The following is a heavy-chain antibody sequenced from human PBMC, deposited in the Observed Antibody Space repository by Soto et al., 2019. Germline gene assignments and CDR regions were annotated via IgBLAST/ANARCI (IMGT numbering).Heavy chain of an antibody. J-gene: IGHJ6*02. CDR2: INGDGSGT. CDR3: ARDVDWGYGMDV. D-gene: IGHD3-16*01. Sequence: PGGSLRLSCAASGFTFSIYWMHWVRQAPGKGLVWVSRINGDGSGTNYADSVKGRFTISRDNAKNTLYLQVNSLRAEDTAVYYCARDVDWGYGMDVWGQGTTVTVSS. V-gene: IGHV3-74*01. CDR1: GFTFSIYW.